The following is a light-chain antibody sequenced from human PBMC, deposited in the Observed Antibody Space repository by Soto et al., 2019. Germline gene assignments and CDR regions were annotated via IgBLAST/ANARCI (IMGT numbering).Light chain of an antibody. CDR2: AAS. CDR3: QQYGSSSYT. V-gene: IGKV3-20*01. Sequence: EIVLTQAPGTLSLSPRERATLSCRASQSISSSYLAWYQQKPGQAPRLLIYAASSRATGIPDRFSGSGSGTDFTLTISRVEPEDFSVYYCQQYGSSSYTFGQGTQLEIK. J-gene: IGKJ2*01. CDR1: QSISSSY.